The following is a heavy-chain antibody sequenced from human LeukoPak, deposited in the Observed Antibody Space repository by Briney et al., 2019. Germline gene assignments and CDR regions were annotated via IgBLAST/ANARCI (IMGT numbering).Heavy chain of an antibody. J-gene: IGHJ6*03. CDR1: GGTFSSYA. D-gene: IGHD6-13*01. Sequence: GASVKVSCKASGGTFSSYAISWVRQAPGQGLEWMGGIIPIFGTANYAQKFQGRVTITADESTSTAYMELSSLRSEDTAVYYCARVGIAAAGTAWGHYYYYYYMDVWGKGTTVTVSS. CDR2: IIPIFGTA. V-gene: IGHV1-69*13. CDR3: ARVGIAAAGTAWGHYYYYYYMDV.